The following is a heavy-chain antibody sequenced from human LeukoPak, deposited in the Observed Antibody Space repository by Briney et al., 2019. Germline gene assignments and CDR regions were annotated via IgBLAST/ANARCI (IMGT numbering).Heavy chain of an antibody. J-gene: IGHJ3*02. CDR2: IWHDGSHK. CDR1: GFAFNTYA. CDR3: ATHLSGWKERDAFDI. Sequence: PGGSLRLSCAASGFAFNTYAMHWVRQAPGQGLEWVALIWHDGSHKFYSNSVRGQFTISRDNSKNTLYLQMNSLRAEDTAVYYCATHLSGWKERDAFDIWGQGTMVTVSS. D-gene: IGHD1-26*01. V-gene: IGHV3-33*01.